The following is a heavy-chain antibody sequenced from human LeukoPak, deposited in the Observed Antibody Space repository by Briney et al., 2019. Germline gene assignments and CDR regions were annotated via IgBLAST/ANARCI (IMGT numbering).Heavy chain of an antibody. J-gene: IGHJ3*02. V-gene: IGHV4-31*03. CDR1: GGSISSGGYY. Sequence: SQTLSLTCTVSGGSISSGGYYWSWIRQHPGEGLEWIGYIYYSGSTYYNPSLKSRVTISVDTSKNQFSLKLSSVTAADTAVYYCASITMVRGVIIMAFDIWGQGTMVTVSS. D-gene: IGHD3-10*01. CDR3: ASITMVRGVIIMAFDI. CDR2: IYYSGST.